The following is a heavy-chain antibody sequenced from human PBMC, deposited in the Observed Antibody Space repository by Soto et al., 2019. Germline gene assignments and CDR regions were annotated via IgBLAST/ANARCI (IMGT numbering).Heavy chain of an antibody. D-gene: IGHD3-10*01. V-gene: IGHV3-66*01. Sequence: GGSLRLSCTASGFTVSSNYMSWVRQAPGKGLEWVSVIYSGGSTYYADSVKGRFTISRDNSKNTLYLQMNSLRAEDTAVYYCARDSGSGSYLQGYYYYYGMDVWGQGTTVTVSS. CDR1: GFTVSSNY. J-gene: IGHJ6*02. CDR3: ARDSGSGSYLQGYYYYYGMDV. CDR2: IYSGGST.